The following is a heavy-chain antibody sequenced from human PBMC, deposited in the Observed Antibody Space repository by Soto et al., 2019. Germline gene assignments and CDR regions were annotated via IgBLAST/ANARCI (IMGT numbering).Heavy chain of an antibody. D-gene: IGHD6-6*01. J-gene: IGHJ3*02. CDR2: ISGSGGST. Sequence: GGSLRLSCAASGFTFSSYAMSWVRQAPGKGLEWVSAISGSGGSTYYADSVKGRFTISRDNSENTLYLQMNSLRAEDTAVYYCAKDTGIAAPTSDAFDIWGQGTMVTVSS. CDR3: AKDTGIAAPTSDAFDI. CDR1: GFTFSSYA. V-gene: IGHV3-23*01.